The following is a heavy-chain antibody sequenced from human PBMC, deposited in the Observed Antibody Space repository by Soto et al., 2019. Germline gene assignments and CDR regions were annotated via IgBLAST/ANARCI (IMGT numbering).Heavy chain of an antibody. CDR3: ARDLGYGGNSFDY. Sequence: SETLSLTCTVSGGSISSYYWSWIRQPPGKGLEWIGYIYYSGSTYYNPSLKSRVTISVDTSKNQFSLKLSSVTAADTAVYYCARDLGYGGNSFDYWGQGTLVTVSS. CDR1: GGSISSYY. J-gene: IGHJ4*02. V-gene: IGHV4-59*12. CDR2: IYYSGST. D-gene: IGHD4-17*01.